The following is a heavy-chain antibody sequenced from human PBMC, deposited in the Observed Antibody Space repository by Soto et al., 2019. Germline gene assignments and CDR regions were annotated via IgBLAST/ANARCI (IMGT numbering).Heavy chain of an antibody. CDR2: ISGSDGKT. J-gene: IGHJ4*02. Sequence: GALRLSCAASGFSFGSYALSWVRQAPGKGLEWVSTISGSDGKTFYADAVKGRFSISRDTSQNTLYLQMNSLRADETAIYYCARWSYLDYWGQGTRVTVSS. V-gene: IGHV3-23*01. CDR3: ARWSYLDY. D-gene: IGHD3-3*01. CDR1: GFSFGSYA.